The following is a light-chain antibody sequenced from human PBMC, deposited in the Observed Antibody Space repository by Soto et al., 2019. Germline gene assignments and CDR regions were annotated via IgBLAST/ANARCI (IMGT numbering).Light chain of an antibody. CDR3: SSYTSSSTPLFV. CDR1: SSDVGCYNY. Sequence: QSALTQPASVSGSPGQAITISCTGTSSDVGCYNYVSWYHQHPGKAPKLMIYDVSNRPSEISNRFSGSKSGNTASLTSAGLHAEDEADSSCSSYTSSSTPLFVFATGTTLTVL. CDR2: DVS. V-gene: IGLV2-14*01. J-gene: IGLJ1*01.